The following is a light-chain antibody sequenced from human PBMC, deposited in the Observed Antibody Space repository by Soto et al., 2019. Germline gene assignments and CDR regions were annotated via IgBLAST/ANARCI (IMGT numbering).Light chain of an antibody. J-gene: IGKJ5*01. V-gene: IGKV3-20*01. CDR1: QRFGSSN. CDR3: QHYGTSPIP. CDR2: STS. Sequence: GLSQSAGAVSLTQGERGTLSCRASQRFGSSNLAWYQQKPGRAPRLLIYSTSSRATGIPDRFSGTGSGTDFTLTISRLEPEDFAVYYCQHYGTSPIPSGQRTRLAIK.